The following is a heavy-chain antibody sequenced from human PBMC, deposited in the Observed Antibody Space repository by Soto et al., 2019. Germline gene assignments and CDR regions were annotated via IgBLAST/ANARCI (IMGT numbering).Heavy chain of an antibody. CDR3: AARTLAYCGGDCSALPSWFDP. Sequence: GASVKVSCKASGFTFTSSAMQWVRQARGQRLEWIGWIVVGSGNTNYAQKFQERVTITRDMSTSTAYMELSSLRSEDTAVYYCAARTLAYCGGDCSALPSWFDPWGQGTLVTVSS. CDR2: IVVGSGNT. V-gene: IGHV1-58*02. J-gene: IGHJ5*02. CDR1: GFTFTSSA. D-gene: IGHD2-21*02.